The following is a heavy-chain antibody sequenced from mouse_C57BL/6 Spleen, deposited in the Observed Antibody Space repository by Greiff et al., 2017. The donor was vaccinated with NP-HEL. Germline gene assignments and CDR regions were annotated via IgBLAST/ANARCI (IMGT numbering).Heavy chain of an antibody. D-gene: IGHD2-13*01. Sequence: VQLQQPGAELVKPGASVKLSCTASGYTFTSYGMHWVKQRPGRGLEWIGRIDPSSGGTKYTEKFKSKATLTVDKTTNTPFMQLSSLTSEDTAIYYCARDDYVVEYAYWGQGTLVTVSA. V-gene: IGHV1-72*01. CDR3: ARDDYVVEYAY. CDR1: GYTFTSYG. J-gene: IGHJ3*01. CDR2: IDPSSGGT.